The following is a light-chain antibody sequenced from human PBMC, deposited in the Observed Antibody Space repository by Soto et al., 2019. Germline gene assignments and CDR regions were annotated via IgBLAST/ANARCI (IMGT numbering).Light chain of an antibody. CDR3: HQYNSYPWT. J-gene: IGKJ1*01. V-gene: IGKV1-5*03. CDR2: KAS. Sequence: DIQMTQSPSTLSASVGDRVTITCRASQSISRWLAGYQQKPGKAPKLLIYKASSLESGVPSRFSGSGSGTEFTLTISSLQPDDFATYYCHQYNSYPWTFGQGTKVEIK. CDR1: QSISRW.